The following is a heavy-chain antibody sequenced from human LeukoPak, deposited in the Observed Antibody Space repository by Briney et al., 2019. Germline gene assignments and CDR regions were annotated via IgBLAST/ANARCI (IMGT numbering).Heavy chain of an antibody. CDR2: IYYSGST. CDR1: GGSISSGDYY. CDR3: ARTEWSYFDY. J-gene: IGHJ4*02. D-gene: IGHD2-8*01. Sequence: SETLFLTCTVSGGSISSGDYYWSWIRQPPGKGLEWIGYIYYSGSTYYNPSLKSRVTISVDTSKNQFSLKLSSVTAADTAVYYCARTEWSYFDYWGQGTLVTVSS. V-gene: IGHV4-30-4*01.